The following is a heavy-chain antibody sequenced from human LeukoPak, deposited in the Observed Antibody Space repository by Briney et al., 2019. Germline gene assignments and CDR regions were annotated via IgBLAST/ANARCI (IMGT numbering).Heavy chain of an antibody. D-gene: IGHD3-22*01. CDR1: GFTFSSSG. CDR3: AREHHDSSTGAFDV. V-gene: IGHV3-33*01. CDR2: IWSDGSTT. J-gene: IGHJ3*01. Sequence: GGSLRLSCVASGFTFSSSGMHWVRQAPGKGLEWVAVIWSDGSTTYYGDSVKGRLTISRDNSKSTLYLQMNSLRAEDTAVYYCAREHHDSSTGAFDVWGQGTMVTVSS.